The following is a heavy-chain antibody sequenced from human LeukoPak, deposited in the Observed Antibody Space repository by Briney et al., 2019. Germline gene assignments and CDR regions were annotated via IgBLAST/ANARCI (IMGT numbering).Heavy chain of an antibody. CDR2: ISSSSSYI. Sequence: PGGSLRLSCAASGFTFSSYSINWVHQAPGQGLEWVSSISSSSSYIYYADSVKGRFSISRDNAKNSLYLQMNSLRAEDTALYYCAREWGYYGSGSYYSSSGWYWDYWGQGTLVTVSS. J-gene: IGHJ4*02. D-gene: IGHD3-10*01. CDR3: AREWGYYGSGSYYSSSGWYWDY. V-gene: IGHV3-21*04. CDR1: GFTFSSYS.